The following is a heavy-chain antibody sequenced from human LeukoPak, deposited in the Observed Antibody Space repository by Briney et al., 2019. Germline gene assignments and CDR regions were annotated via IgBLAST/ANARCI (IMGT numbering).Heavy chain of an antibody. V-gene: IGHV5-51*01. Sequence: GESLKISCKGFGYRFTSYWIGWVRQMPGKGLEWMGIIYPGDSDTRYSPSFQGQVTISADKSISTAYLQWSSLKASDTAVYYCARQEGSWAYAFNIWGQGTMVTVSS. CDR1: GYRFTSYW. D-gene: IGHD1-26*01. CDR3: ARQEGSWAYAFNI. CDR2: IYPGDSDT. J-gene: IGHJ3*02.